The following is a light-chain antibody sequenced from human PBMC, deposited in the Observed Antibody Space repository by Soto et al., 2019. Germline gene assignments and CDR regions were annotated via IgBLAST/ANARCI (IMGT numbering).Light chain of an antibody. CDR2: GAS. V-gene: IGKV3-20*01. CDR3: QQYDNSPIT. CDR1: QSISSSF. Sequence: EFVLTQSPGTLSLSPGERASLSCGASQSISSSFLAWYQQKPGQAPRLLIYGASSRATGIPDRFSGTGSETDFTLTISRLEPEDFAVYYCQQYDNSPITFGQGTRLEI. J-gene: IGKJ5*01.